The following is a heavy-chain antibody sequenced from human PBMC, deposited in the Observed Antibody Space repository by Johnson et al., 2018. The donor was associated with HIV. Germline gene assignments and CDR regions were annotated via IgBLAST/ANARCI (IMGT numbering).Heavy chain of an antibody. CDR1: GFTFDDHG. Sequence: VQLVESGGGVVRPGGSLRLSCAASGFTFDDHGMSWVRQGSGKGLEWVSGINWYGGRTGYADSVKGRFPISRDNDKKSLYLQMNSLSAEDTALYYCLRCVGVYGYDECDAFDIWGQGTMVTISS. CDR2: INWYGGRT. V-gene: IGHV3-20*04. D-gene: IGHD5-18*01. CDR3: LRCVGVYGYDECDAFDI. J-gene: IGHJ3*02.